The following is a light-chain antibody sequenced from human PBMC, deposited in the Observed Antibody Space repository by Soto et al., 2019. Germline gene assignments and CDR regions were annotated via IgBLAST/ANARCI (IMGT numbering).Light chain of an antibody. CDR2: RDN. J-gene: IGLJ1*01. V-gene: IGLV1-47*01. CDR1: SSNIGGNY. Sequence: QSVLTQPPSVSAAPGQRVTISCSGSSSNIGGNYVYWYQQLPGTAPKLLIYRDNQRPSGVPDRFSGSKSGTSASLAISGLRSEDEADYYCAAWDDSLSGSFVFGTGTKVTVL. CDR3: AAWDDSLSGSFV.